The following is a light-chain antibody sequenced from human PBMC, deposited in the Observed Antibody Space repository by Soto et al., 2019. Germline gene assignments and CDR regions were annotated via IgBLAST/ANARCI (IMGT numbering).Light chain of an antibody. CDR1: QSVSSSY. CDR2: GAS. Sequence: EIFLTHSPGTVSFSPGERAAPSCRASQSVSSSYLAWYQQKPGQAPRLLIYGASSRATGIPDRFSGSGSGADFTLTISRLEPEDFAVYYCQKYGSSPINFGQGTRLEIK. J-gene: IGKJ5*01. V-gene: IGKV3-20*01. CDR3: QKYGSSPIN.